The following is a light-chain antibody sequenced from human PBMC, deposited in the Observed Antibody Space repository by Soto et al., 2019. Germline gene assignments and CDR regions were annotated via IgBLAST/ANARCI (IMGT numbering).Light chain of an antibody. CDR2: DAS. V-gene: IGKV3-15*01. CDR3: QQNKDWPGT. Sequence: EIVMTQSPATLSVSPGERVTLSCRASQSVSSYLAWYQQKPGQAPRLLIYDASSRATGIPVRFSGSGSGTEFTLTISSLQSEDFGAYYCQQNKDWPGTFGQGTKVDIK. CDR1: QSVSSY. J-gene: IGKJ1*01.